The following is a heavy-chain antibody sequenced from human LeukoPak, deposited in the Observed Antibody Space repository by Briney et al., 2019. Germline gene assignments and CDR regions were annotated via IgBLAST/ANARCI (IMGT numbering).Heavy chain of an antibody. Sequence: GGSPRLSCAASGFTFSSYAMHWVRQAPGKGLEWVAFISYDGSNEYYADSVKGRFTISRDNSKNTLYLQMNSLRAEDTAVYYCAREIPSSYDYYCYYGMDLWGQGTTVTVSS. J-gene: IGHJ6*02. V-gene: IGHV3-30*04. CDR1: GFTFSSYA. D-gene: IGHD5-12*01. CDR3: AREIPSSYDYYCYYGMDL. CDR2: ISYDGSNE.